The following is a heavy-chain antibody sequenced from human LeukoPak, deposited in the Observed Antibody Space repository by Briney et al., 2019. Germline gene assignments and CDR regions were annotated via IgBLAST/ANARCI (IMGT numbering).Heavy chain of an antibody. J-gene: IGHJ4*02. D-gene: IGHD3-3*01. CDR1: GFTFRSYA. CDR2: ISDSGDGT. CDR3: ARNDFWSGSFDY. Sequence: PGGSLRLSCAGPGFTFRSYAMSWVRQSPVKGLEWVSAISDSGDGTYYADSVKARFTISRDNSKNTVYLEMSSLRAEDTAVYYCARNDFWSGSFDYWGQGTLVTVSS. V-gene: IGHV3-23*01.